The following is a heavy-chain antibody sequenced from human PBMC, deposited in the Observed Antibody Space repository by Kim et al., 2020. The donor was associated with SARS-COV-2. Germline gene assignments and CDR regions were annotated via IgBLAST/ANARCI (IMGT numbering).Heavy chain of an antibody. CDR1: GFTFSTYW. J-gene: IGHJ5*02. D-gene: IGHD6-13*01. CDR3: TTGADKGSGSSWYGGWFDP. CDR2: INSDGSDI. Sequence: GGSLRLSCAASGFTFSTYWMHWVRQAPGKGLVWVSRINSDGSDISYADSVKGRFTISRDNAKNTLYLQMNSLRAEDTAVYFCTTGADKGSGSSWYGGWFDPWGQGTLVTVSS. V-gene: IGHV3-74*01.